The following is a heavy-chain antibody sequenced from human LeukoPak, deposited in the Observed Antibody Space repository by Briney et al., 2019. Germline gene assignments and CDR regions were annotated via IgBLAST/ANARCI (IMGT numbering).Heavy chain of an antibody. Sequence: PGGSLRLSCAASGFTFSHYWMHWVRQAPGKGLEWVSAISGSGGSTYYADSVKGRFTISRDNSKNTLYLQMNSLRAEDTAVYYCATGGWIQLWFGDYWGQGTLVTVSS. CDR1: GFTFSHYW. CDR3: ATGGWIQLWFGDY. D-gene: IGHD5-18*01. J-gene: IGHJ4*02. CDR2: ISGSGGST. V-gene: IGHV3-23*01.